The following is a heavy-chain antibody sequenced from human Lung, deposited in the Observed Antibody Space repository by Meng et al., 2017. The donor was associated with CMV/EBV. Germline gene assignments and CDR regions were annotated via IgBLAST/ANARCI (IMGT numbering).Heavy chain of an antibody. Sequence: VQLVWSGGGVVLPWRSRRLSCGAAGFTFSSYAMHWVRQAPGKGLEWVAVISYDGSNKYYADSVKGRFTISRDNSKNTLYLQMNSLRAEDTAVYYCAHGGGDCWGQGTLVTVSS. J-gene: IGHJ4*02. CDR3: AHGGGDC. V-gene: IGHV3-30-3*01. CDR1: GFTFSSYA. D-gene: IGHD2-15*01. CDR2: ISYDGSNK.